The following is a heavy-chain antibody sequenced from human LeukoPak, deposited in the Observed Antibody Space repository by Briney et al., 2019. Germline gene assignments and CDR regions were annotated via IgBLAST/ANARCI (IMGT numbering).Heavy chain of an antibody. Sequence: GASVKVSCKASGYTFTSYGISWVRQAPGQGLEWMGWISAYNGNTNYAQKLQGRVTMTTDTSTSTAYMELRSLRSDDTAVYYCARDGRVYWELRGAYYFDYWGQGTLVTVSS. CDR2: ISAYNGNT. CDR3: ARDGRVYWELRGAYYFDY. J-gene: IGHJ4*02. V-gene: IGHV1-18*01. D-gene: IGHD1-26*01. CDR1: GYTFTSYG.